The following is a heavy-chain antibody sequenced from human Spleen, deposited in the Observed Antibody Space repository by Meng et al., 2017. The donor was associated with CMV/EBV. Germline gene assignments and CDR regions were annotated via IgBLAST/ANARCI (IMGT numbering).Heavy chain of an antibody. CDR3: ARGLSSNGYYLDPDFDY. CDR2: VNGYNGNT. D-gene: IGHD3-22*01. Sequence: ASVKVSCKTSGYTFNSYGITWVRQAPGQGLEWMGWVNGYNGNTIYAQKLQGRVTMTTDTSTSTAYMELTSLTFDDTAVYYCARGLSSNGYYLDPDFDYWGQGTLVTVSS. J-gene: IGHJ4*02. CDR1: GYTFNSYG. V-gene: IGHV1-18*01.